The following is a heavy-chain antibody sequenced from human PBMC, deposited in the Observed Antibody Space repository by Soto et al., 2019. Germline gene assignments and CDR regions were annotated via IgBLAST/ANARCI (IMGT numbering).Heavy chain of an antibody. CDR2: INAGNGNT. J-gene: IGHJ6*02. D-gene: IGHD5-12*01. V-gene: IGHV1-3*01. CDR3: ARDLHPSGYKQIYYYYGMDV. CDR1: GYTFTSYA. Sequence: VASVKVSCKASGYTFTSYAMHWVRQAPGQRLEWMGWINAGNGNTKYSQKFQGRVTITRDISASTAYMELSSLRSEDTAVYYCARDLHPSGYKQIYYYYGMDVWGQGTTVTVSS.